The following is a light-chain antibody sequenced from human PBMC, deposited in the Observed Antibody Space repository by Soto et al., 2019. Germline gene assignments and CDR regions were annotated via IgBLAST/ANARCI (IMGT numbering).Light chain of an antibody. J-gene: IGKJ1*01. V-gene: IGKV1-39*01. CDR1: QSISSY. CDR2: AAS. CDR3: QQYNSYSWT. Sequence: IQMNQSPSSLPASVGDRVTINCLASQSISSYLNWYQQKPGKAPKLLIYAASSLQSGVPSRFSGSGSGTDFTLTISSLQPDDFATYYCQQYNSYSWTFGRGTKVDI.